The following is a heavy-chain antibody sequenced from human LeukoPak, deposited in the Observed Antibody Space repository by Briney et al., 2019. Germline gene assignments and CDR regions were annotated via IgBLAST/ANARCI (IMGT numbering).Heavy chain of an antibody. CDR1: GASVTSGGFY. CDR2: VYYTGST. V-gene: IGHV4-39*01. CDR3: ARHSGSGSLSRPFDP. Sequence: SETLSLTCSVSGASVTSGGFYWGWLRQPPGKGLEWIATVYYTGSTYYNPSLKSRVTISIDTSKNQFSLNLRSVIAADTAVYYCARHSGSGSLSRPFDPWGQGTPVTVSS. J-gene: IGHJ5*02. D-gene: IGHD3-10*01.